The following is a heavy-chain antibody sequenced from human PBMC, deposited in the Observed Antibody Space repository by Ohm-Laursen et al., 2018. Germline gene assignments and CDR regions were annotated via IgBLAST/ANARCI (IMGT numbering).Heavy chain of an antibody. CDR1: GGSISSHY. CDR2: IYYSGNT. Sequence: SQTLSLTCTVSGGSISSHYWGWIRQPPGKGLEWIGRIYYSGNTYYNPSLKSRVTISVDTSKNQFSLKMSSVTAADTAVYYCARHDTLLAYTSYWFDPWGQGILVTVSS. CDR3: ARHDTLLAYTSYWFDP. V-gene: IGHV4-39*01. J-gene: IGHJ5*02. D-gene: IGHD2-2*01.